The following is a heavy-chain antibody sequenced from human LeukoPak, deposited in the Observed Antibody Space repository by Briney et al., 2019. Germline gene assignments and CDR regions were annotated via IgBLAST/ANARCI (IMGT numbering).Heavy chain of an antibody. CDR2: ISGSGGST. CDR1: GFTFSSYA. V-gene: IGHV3-23*01. D-gene: IGHD2-21*02. Sequence: GGSLRLSCAASGFTFSSYAMSWVRQAPGKGLEWVSAISGSGGSTYYADSVKGRFTISRDNSKNTLYLQMNSLRAEDTAVYYCANFLLVADIPYWGPGTLVTVSS. J-gene: IGHJ4*02. CDR3: ANFLLVADIPY.